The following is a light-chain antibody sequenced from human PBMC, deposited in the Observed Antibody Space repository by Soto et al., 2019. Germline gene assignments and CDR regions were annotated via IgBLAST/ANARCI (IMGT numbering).Light chain of an antibody. CDR2: DAS. CDR1: QSVSNY. J-gene: IGKJ2*01. Sequence: ETVLTQSPATLSMSPGERANLSCRASQSVSNYLAWYQQKPGQAPRLLIYDASNRATGIPARFSGSRSGRDFTLTISSLEPEDFAVYYCQQRSTWPGTLGQGTKLEIK. CDR3: QQRSTWPGT. V-gene: IGKV3-11*02.